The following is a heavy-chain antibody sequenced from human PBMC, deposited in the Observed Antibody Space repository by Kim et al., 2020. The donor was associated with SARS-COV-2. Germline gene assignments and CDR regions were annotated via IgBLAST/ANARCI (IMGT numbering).Heavy chain of an antibody. Sequence: ASVKVSCKASEYTFTSYAMSWVRQAPGQGLEWMGWINTNTGNPTYAQGFTGRFVFSLDTSVSTAILRISSLRAADTAVYYCARVNYGSGSLWVYNYYGLDVWGQGTTVTVSS. D-gene: IGHD3-10*01. CDR2: INTNTGNP. V-gene: IGHV7-4-1*02. J-gene: IGHJ6*02. CDR1: EYTFTSYA. CDR3: ARVNYGSGSLWVYNYYGLDV.